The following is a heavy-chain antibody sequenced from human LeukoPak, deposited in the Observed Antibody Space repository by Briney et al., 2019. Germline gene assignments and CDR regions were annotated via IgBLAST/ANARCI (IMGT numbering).Heavy chain of an antibody. CDR3: ARVVVTGLYYYYYMDV. D-gene: IGHD4-23*01. CDR1: GGSISSYY. J-gene: IGHJ6*03. V-gene: IGHV4-4*07. CDR2: IYTSGST. Sequence: SETLSLTCTVSGGSISSYYWSWIRQPAGKGLEWIGRIYTSGSTNYNPSLKSRVTMSVDTSKNQFSLKLSSVTAADTAVYYCARVVVTGLYYYYYMDVWGKGTTVTVSS.